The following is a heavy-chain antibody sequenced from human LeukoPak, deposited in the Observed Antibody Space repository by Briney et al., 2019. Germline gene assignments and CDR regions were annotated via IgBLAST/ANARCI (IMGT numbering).Heavy chain of an antibody. V-gene: IGHV4-30-4*08. Sequence: SETLSLTCSVSDGSINSYNWSWIRQPPGKGLEWIGYIFHSGSTYYNPSLKSRVSISVHTSKNQFSLKLSSVTAADTAVYYCARDRYFIGFDYWGQGTLVTVSS. CDR2: IFHSGST. J-gene: IGHJ4*02. CDR3: ARDRYFIGFDY. CDR1: DGSINSYN. D-gene: IGHD3-9*01.